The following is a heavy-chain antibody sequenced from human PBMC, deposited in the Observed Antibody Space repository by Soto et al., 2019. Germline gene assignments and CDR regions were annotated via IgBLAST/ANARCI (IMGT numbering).Heavy chain of an antibody. Sequence: SVKVSCKASGGTFSSYAISWVRQAPGQGLEWMGGIIPIFGTANYAQKFQGRVTITADESTSTAYMELSSLRSEDTAVYYCARRITMIVVVTRGAFDIWGQGTMVTVS. D-gene: IGHD3-22*01. J-gene: IGHJ3*02. CDR1: GGTFSSYA. CDR3: ARRITMIVVVTRGAFDI. CDR2: IIPIFGTA. V-gene: IGHV1-69*13.